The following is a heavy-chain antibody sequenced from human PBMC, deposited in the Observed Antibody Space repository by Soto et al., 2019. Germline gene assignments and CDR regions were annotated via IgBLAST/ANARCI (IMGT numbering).Heavy chain of an antibody. J-gene: IGHJ6*02. Sequence: PSETLSLTCTVYGGSFSGYYCYWIRPRPEKGQEWVGEVNHSGSTNDNPSHKSRITIAVDTSKNQCSLKLSSVTAADTAVYYCARVPYSSSWYFLGEKGQGDYYYSGMDVWGQGTTVTVSS. D-gene: IGHD6-13*01. CDR2: VNHSGST. CDR3: ARVPYSSSWYFLGEKGQGDYYYSGMDV. CDR1: GGSFSGYY. V-gene: IGHV4-34*01.